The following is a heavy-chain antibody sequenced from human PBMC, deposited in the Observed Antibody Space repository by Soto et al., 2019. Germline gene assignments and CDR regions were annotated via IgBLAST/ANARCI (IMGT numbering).Heavy chain of an antibody. J-gene: IGHJ4*02. D-gene: IGHD3-22*01. V-gene: IGHV3-23*01. CDR2: ISGSGGRT. CDR1: GFTFSNFA. Sequence: SLRLSCAASGFTFSNFAMSWVRQAPGKGLEWVSCISGSGGRTYYADSVKGRFTISRDNSENTLYLQMNSLRAEDTAVYYCAKDRRDYYDNSDYWGQGTLVTVSS. CDR3: AKDRRDYYDNSDY.